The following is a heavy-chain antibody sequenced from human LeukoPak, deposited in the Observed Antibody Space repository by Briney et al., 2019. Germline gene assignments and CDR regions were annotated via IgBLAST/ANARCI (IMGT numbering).Heavy chain of an antibody. D-gene: IGHD6-6*01. Sequence: GSSVEVSCKASGGTFSSYAISWVRQAPGQGLEWMGGIIPIFGTANYAQKFQGRVTITTDESTSTAYMELSSLRSEDTAVYYCASIAAARRGFWFDPWGQGTLVTVSS. CDR2: IIPIFGTA. V-gene: IGHV1-69*05. CDR3: ASIAAARRGFWFDP. J-gene: IGHJ5*02. CDR1: GGTFSSYA.